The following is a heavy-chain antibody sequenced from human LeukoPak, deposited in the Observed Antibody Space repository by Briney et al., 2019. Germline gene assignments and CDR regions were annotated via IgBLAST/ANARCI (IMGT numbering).Heavy chain of an antibody. Sequence: PGGSLRLSCAASGFTFNTYAMSWVRQAPGKGLEWVSGISGNGGTTYYPDSVTGRFTISKDISKSTLYLQINSLRAKDTAIYYCAKMYGYSYGHIDYWGQGTLVTVST. V-gene: IGHV3-23*01. J-gene: IGHJ4*02. D-gene: IGHD5-18*01. CDR1: GFTFNTYA. CDR3: AKMYGYSYGHIDY. CDR2: ISGNGGTT.